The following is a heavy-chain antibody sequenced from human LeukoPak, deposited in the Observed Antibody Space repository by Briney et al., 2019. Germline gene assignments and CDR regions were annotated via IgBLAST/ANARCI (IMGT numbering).Heavy chain of an antibody. CDR2: ISGSGGST. J-gene: IGHJ4*02. D-gene: IGHD6-13*01. CDR1: GFTFSSYA. CDR3: AKYKAAGTRRYYFDY. Sequence: GGSLRLSCAASGFTFSSYAMSWVRQAPGKGLEWVSAISGSGGSTYYADSVKGRFTISRDNSKNTLYLQMNSLRAGDTAVYYCAKYKAAGTRRYYFDYWGQGTLVTVSS. V-gene: IGHV3-23*01.